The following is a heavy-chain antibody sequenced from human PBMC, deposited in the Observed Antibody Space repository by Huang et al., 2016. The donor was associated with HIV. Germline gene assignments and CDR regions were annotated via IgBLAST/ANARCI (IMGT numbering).Heavy chain of an antibody. CDR2: MAHDGINQ. D-gene: IGHD3-22*01. CDR1: GFSFSAYA. Sequence: QVHLVESGGGVVQPGRSLRLSCVVSGFSFSAYAMHWVRQAPGKGLEWVAVMAHDGINQFFSESVKGRFTISRDTSKNTLSLQMNTLTAEDTAVYYCARGGGFYDSSGYYHSAFDLWGQGTPVTVSS. V-gene: IGHV3-30*04. J-gene: IGHJ3*01. CDR3: ARGGGFYDSSGYYHSAFDL.